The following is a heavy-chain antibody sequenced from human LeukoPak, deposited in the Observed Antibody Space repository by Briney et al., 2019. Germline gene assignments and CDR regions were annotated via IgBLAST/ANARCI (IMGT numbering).Heavy chain of an antibody. CDR1: GGTFGSYA. J-gene: IGHJ2*01. V-gene: IGHV1-69*04. CDR2: IIPIFGIA. CDR3: AREETDWYFDL. Sequence: SVKVSCKASGGTFGSYAISWVRQAPGQGLEWMGRIIPIFGIANYAQKFQGRVTITADKSTSTAYMELSSLRSEDTAVYYCAREETDWYFDLWGRGTLVTVSS.